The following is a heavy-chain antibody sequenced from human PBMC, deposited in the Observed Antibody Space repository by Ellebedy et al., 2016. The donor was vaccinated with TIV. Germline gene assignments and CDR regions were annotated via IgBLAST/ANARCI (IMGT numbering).Heavy chain of an antibody. D-gene: IGHD6-19*01. CDR1: GFTFSSYG. Sequence: GESLKISCAASGFTFSSYGMHWVRQAPGKGLEWVAVIWYDGSNKYYADSVKGRFTISRDNSKNTLYLHMNSLRAEDTAVYHCAKGTQWLGRSCFDYWGQGTLVTVSS. V-gene: IGHV3-33*06. CDR2: IWYDGSNK. J-gene: IGHJ4*02. CDR3: AKGTQWLGRSCFDY.